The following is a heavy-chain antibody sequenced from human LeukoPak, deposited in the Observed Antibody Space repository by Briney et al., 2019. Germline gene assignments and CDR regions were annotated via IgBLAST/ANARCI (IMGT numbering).Heavy chain of an antibody. CDR3: ARVVPAATHFDY. V-gene: IGHV4-39*01. J-gene: IGHJ4*02. CDR1: GGSISSNSYY. D-gene: IGHD2-2*01. Sequence: SETLSLTCTVSGGSISSNSYYWGWIRQPPGKGLKWIGSIYYSGSTYYNPSLKSRVTTSVDTSKNQFSLKLNSVTAADTAVYYCARVVPAATHFDYWGQGTLVTVSS. CDR2: IYYSGST.